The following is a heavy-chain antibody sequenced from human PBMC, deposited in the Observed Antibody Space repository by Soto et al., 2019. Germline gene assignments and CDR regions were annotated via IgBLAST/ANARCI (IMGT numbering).Heavy chain of an antibody. CDR2: IYHTGTT. CDR1: GGSISSIYYF. CDR3: ARVMAAMQNWLDP. Sequence: QVQLQESGPGLVKPSQTLSLTCSVSGGSISSIYYFWSWIRQPPGKGLEWIGFIYHTGTTYYNPSLRSRVTISIDTSKSQFSIKLNSVTAADTAVYYCARVMAAMQNWLDPWGQGTLVTVSP. D-gene: IGHD2-2*01. J-gene: IGHJ5*02. V-gene: IGHV4-30-4*01.